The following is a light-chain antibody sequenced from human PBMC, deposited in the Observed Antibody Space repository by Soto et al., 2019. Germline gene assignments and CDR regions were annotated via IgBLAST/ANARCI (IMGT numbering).Light chain of an antibody. Sequence: DIQMTQSPSTLSSSVGDRVTITCRASQSISSWVAWYQQKPGKAPKLLSYKASSLERGVPSRCSGSGSGTEFTLTISSLKPDDFETYYCQQYNRYSWTFGQGTKVDIK. J-gene: IGKJ1*01. CDR2: KAS. CDR3: QQYNRYSWT. CDR1: QSISSW. V-gene: IGKV1-5*03.